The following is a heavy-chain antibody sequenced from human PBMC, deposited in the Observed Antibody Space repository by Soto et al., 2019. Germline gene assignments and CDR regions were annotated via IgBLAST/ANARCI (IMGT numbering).Heavy chain of an antibody. J-gene: IGHJ1*01. CDR2: VYYSGST. V-gene: IGHV4-59*02. CDR1: GCSVSSYY. D-gene: IGHD1-26*01. Sequence: WGTLYLTCSVSGCSVSSYYWNWVRQPPGKGLEWIGYVYYSGSTNYNPTLNSRVTISKDTSRNQFFLKLRSVTAADTAVYYCARSPNYYADYFQEWGQGTLVTVSS. CDR3: ARSPNYYADYFQE.